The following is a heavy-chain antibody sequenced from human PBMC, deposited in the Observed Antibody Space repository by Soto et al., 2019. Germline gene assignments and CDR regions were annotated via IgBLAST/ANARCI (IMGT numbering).Heavy chain of an antibody. V-gene: IGHV3-23*01. CDR3: ASAAREYYYYGMDV. J-gene: IGHJ6*02. CDR2: ISGSGGST. CDR1: GFTFSSYA. Sequence: PGGSLRLSCAASGFTFSSYAMSWVRQAPGKGLEWVSAISGSGGSTYYADYVKGRFTISRDNSKNTLYLQMNSLRAEDTAVYYCASAAREYYYYGMDVWGQGTTVTVSS.